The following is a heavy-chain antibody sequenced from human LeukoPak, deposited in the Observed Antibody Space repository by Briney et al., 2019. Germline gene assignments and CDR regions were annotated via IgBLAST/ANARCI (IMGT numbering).Heavy chain of an antibody. CDR3: ATLVSTRYYFDY. CDR2: IYHSGIT. D-gene: IGHD5/OR15-5a*01. V-gene: IGHV4-38-2*02. Sequence: SETLSLTCTVSDYSISSGYGYYWGRIRQPPGKGLEWIGNIYHSGITYYNHFNSSLKSRVTISIDTSKNQFSLRLTSVTAADTAVYFCATLVSTRYYFDYWGQGTLVTVSS. J-gene: IGHJ4*02. CDR1: DYSISSGYGYY.